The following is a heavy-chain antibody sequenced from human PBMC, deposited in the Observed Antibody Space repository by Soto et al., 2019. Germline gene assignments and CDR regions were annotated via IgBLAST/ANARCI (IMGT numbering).Heavy chain of an antibody. V-gene: IGHV4-34*01. Sequence: PSETLSLTCAVYGGSFSGYYWSWIRQPPGKGLEWIGEINHSGSTNYNPSLKSRATISVDTSKNQFSLKLSSVTAADTAVYYCARGNQYYYGSGSYYNNWFDPWGQGTLVTVSS. CDR2: INHSGST. CDR3: ARGNQYYYGSGSYYNNWFDP. D-gene: IGHD3-10*01. CDR1: GGSFSGYY. J-gene: IGHJ5*02.